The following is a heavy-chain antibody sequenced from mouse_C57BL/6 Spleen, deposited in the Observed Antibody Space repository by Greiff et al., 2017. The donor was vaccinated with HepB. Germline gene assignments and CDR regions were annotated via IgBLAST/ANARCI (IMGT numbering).Heavy chain of an antibody. D-gene: IGHD2-2*01. Sequence: VQLKQSGGGLVKPGGSLKLSCAASGFTFSDYGMHWVRQAPEKGLEWVADISSGSSTIYYADTVKGRFTISRDNAKNTLFLQMTSLRSEDTAMYYCARSGGYDNYAMDYWGQGTSVTVSS. CDR2: ISSGSSTI. CDR3: ARSGGYDNYAMDY. V-gene: IGHV5-17*01. CDR1: GFTFSDYG. J-gene: IGHJ4*01.